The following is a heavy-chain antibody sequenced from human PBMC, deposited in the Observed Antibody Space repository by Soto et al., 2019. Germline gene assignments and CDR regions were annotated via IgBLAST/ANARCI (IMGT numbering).Heavy chain of an antibody. CDR2: ISYDGSNK. CDR1: GFTFSSYA. Sequence: LRLSCAASGFTFSSYAMHWVRQAPGKGLEWVAVISYDGSNKYYADSVKGRFTISRDNSKNTLYLQMNSLRAEDTAVYYCARDGSGSSYYYYGMDVWGQGTTVTVSS. J-gene: IGHJ6*02. D-gene: IGHD3-10*01. CDR3: ARDGSGSSYYYYGMDV. V-gene: IGHV3-30-3*01.